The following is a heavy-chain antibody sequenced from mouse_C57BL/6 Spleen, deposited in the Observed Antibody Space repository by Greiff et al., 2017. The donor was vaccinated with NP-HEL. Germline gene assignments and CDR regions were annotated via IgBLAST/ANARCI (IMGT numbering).Heavy chain of an antibody. J-gene: IGHJ3*01. V-gene: IGHV1-54*01. D-gene: IGHD2-5*01. Sequence: VQLQQSGAELVRPGTSVKVSCKASGYAFTNYLIEWVKQRPGQGLEWIGVINPGSGGTNYNEKFKGKATLTADKSSSTAYMQLSSLPSEDSAVYFCARKDYSNYGAYWGQGTLVTVSA. CDR1: GYAFTNYL. CDR2: INPGSGGT. CDR3: ARKDYSNYGAY.